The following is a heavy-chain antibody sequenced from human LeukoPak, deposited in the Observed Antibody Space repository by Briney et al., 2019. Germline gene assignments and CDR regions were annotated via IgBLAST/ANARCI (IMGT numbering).Heavy chain of an antibody. CDR3: ASSRGSWPDYFDY. Sequence: GGSLRLSCAASGFTFSSYEMNWVRQAPGKGLEWVSYISSSGSTIYYADSVKGRFSISRDNAKNSLYLQMNSLRAEDTAVYYCASSRGSWPDYFDYWGQGTLVTVSS. J-gene: IGHJ4*02. V-gene: IGHV3-48*03. CDR1: GFTFSSYE. CDR2: ISSSGSTI. D-gene: IGHD6-13*01.